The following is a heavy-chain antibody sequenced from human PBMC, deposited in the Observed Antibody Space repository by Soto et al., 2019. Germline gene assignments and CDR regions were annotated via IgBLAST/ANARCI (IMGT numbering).Heavy chain of an antibody. V-gene: IGHV4-61*01. Sequence: QLQESGPGLVKPSETLSLTCTVSSASVTSGSSYWTWLRQSPGKGLEWIGYIYYTGDTNYNPSLKSRVTISLDTSKNQFSLHLDSVTAADTAVYSCARDLRPAAIDTWGQGTMVTVSS. D-gene: IGHD2-2*01. CDR2: IYYTGDT. CDR1: SASVTSGSSY. J-gene: IGHJ3*02. CDR3: ARDLRPAAIDT.